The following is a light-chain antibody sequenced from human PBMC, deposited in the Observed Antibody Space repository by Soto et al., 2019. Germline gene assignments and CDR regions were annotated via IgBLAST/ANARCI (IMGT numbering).Light chain of an antibody. Sequence: DIQMTQSPSSLSASVGDRVTITCRASQSINSWLAWYQQKPGKAPKLLIHDASTLESGVPSRFSGSGSGTEFTLTISSLQPDDLATYYYQQYNSDSYAFGQGTKLEIK. CDR3: QQYNSDSYA. V-gene: IGKV1-5*01. CDR2: DAS. J-gene: IGKJ2*01. CDR1: QSINSW.